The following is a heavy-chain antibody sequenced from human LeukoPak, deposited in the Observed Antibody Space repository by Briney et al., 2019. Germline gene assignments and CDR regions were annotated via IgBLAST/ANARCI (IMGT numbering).Heavy chain of an antibody. Sequence: PGGSLRLSCAASGFTFSSYAMSWVRQAPGKGLEWVSVISGSGGSTYYADSVKGRFTISRDNSKNTLYLQMNSLRAEDTAVYYCAKGIYDYVWGSYRYDNWFDPWGQGTLVTVSS. CDR2: ISGSGGST. CDR1: GFTFSSYA. D-gene: IGHD3-16*02. V-gene: IGHV3-23*01. J-gene: IGHJ5*02. CDR3: AKGIYDYVWGSYRYDNWFDP.